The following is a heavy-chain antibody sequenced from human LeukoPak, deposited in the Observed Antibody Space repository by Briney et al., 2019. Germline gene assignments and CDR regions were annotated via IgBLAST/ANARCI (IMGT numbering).Heavy chain of an antibody. CDR3: ARHLSKARPGVMSHVDY. J-gene: IGHJ4*02. D-gene: IGHD3-16*01. CDR1: GASISGSTDY. V-gene: IGHV4-39*01. CDR2: IYYTGST. Sequence: SETLSLTCTVAGASISGSTDYWGWIRQSPGKGGEWIVSIYYTGSTYYNPSLKSRVTISVDPSKNQFSLKLSSVTAADTAVYYCARHLSKARPGVMSHVDYWGQGTLVSVSS.